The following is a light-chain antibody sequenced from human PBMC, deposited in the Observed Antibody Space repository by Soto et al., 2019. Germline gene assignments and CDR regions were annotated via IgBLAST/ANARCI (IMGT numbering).Light chain of an antibody. CDR1: SSDVGSYNL. CDR2: EGS. V-gene: IGLV2-23*01. J-gene: IGLJ1*01. CDR3: CSYAGSSTL. Sequence: QSALTQPASVSGSPGQSITISCTGTSSDVGSYNLVSWYQQHPGKAPKLMIYEGSKRPSGVSNRFSGSKSGNTASLTISGLQAEDEAEYYCCSYAGSSTLFGTGTQLTVL.